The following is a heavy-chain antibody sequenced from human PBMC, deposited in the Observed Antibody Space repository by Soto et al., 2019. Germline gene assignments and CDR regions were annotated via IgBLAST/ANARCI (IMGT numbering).Heavy chain of an antibody. CDR2: IIPILGIP. J-gene: IGHJ6*02. CDR1: GGTFSSYT. Sequence: QVQLVQSGAEVKKPGSSVKVSCKASGGTFSSYTISWVRQAPGQGLEWMGRIIPILGIPNYAQKFQGRVTVTGGKFTGTGYMGASSLGSGGKAVYYCARFFGSYGMDVWGQGTTVTVSS. V-gene: IGHV1-69*02. D-gene: IGHD3-10*01. CDR3: ARFFGSYGMDV.